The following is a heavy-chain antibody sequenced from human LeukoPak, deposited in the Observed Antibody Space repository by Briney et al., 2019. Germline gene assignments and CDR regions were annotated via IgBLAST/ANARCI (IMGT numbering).Heavy chain of an antibody. J-gene: IGHJ4*02. CDR1: VYTFTGYY. CDR3: ARDAGDAELDYFDY. Sequence: VASVKVSCKTSVYTFTGYYIHCVRQAPVQGGECMGWINTKSGGTNNAQKFQGRVTMTRDTSISTDYMELSSLRSGDSAVYYCARDAGDAELDYFDYWGKGTLVPAS. CDR2: INTKSGGT. V-gene: IGHV1-2*02.